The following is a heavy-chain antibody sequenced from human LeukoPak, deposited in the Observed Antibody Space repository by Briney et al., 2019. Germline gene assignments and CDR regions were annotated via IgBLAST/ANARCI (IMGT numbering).Heavy chain of an antibody. D-gene: IGHD3-22*01. CDR1: GFTFSSYS. J-gene: IGHJ4*02. Sequence: PGGSLRLSCAASGFTFSSYSMNWVRQAPGKGLEWVSSISSSSSYIYYADSVKGRFTISRDNDKNSLYLQMNSLRAEDTAVYYCARDRSGYYSYFDYWGQGTLVTVSS. V-gene: IGHV3-21*01. CDR2: ISSSSSYI. CDR3: ARDRSGYYSYFDY.